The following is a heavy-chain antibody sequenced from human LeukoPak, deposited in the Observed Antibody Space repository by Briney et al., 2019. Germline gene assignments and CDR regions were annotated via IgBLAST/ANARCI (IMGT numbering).Heavy chain of an antibody. CDR3: ARNLPSSGYFSD. J-gene: IGHJ4*02. CDR2: MNPNSGNT. D-gene: IGHD3-22*01. CDR1: GYTFTSYD. V-gene: IGHV1-8*01. Sequence: ASVKVSCKASGYTFTSYDINWVRQATGQGLEWMGWMNPNSGNTGYAQKFQGRVTMTRNTSISTAYMELSSLRSEDTALYYCARNLPSSGYFSDWGQGTLVTVSS.